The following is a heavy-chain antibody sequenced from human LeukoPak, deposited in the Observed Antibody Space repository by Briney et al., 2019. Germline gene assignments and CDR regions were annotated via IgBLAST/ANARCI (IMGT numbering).Heavy chain of an antibody. V-gene: IGHV3-43*02. CDR3: AKDGGRYSSSWSPYYFDY. J-gene: IGHJ4*02. D-gene: IGHD6-13*01. Sequence: PGGSLRLSCAASGFTFDDYAMHWVRQAPGKGLEWVSLISGDGGSTYYADSVKGRFTISRDNSKNSLYLQMNSLRTEDTALHYCAKDGGRYSSSWSPYYFDYWGQGTLVTVSS. CDR2: ISGDGGST. CDR1: GFTFDDYA.